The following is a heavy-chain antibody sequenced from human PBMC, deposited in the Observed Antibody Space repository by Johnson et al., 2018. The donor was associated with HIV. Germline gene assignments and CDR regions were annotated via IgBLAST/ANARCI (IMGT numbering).Heavy chain of an antibody. CDR2: ISSDGRNT. D-gene: IGHD1-26*01. V-gene: IGHV3-30-3*01. J-gene: IGHJ3*02. CDR1: GFTFSSYA. CDR3: ARGVGKDAFDI. Sequence: QVQVVESGGGVVQPGRSLRLSCAASGFTFSSYAMHWVRQAPGKGLEWVAVISSDGRNTYYADCVKGRFTISRNNSNNTLLLQMRSLRAEDTAVYYCARGVGKDAFDIWGQGTMVTVSS.